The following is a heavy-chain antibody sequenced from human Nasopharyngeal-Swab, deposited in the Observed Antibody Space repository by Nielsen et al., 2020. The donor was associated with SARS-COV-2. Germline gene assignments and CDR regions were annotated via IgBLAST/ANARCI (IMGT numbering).Heavy chain of an antibody. Sequence: WVRQAPGQGLEWMGGIIPIFGTANYAQKLQGRVTITADKSTSTAYMELSSLRSDDTAVYYCARSQYCSGGSCYSGNWFDPWGQGTLVTVSS. V-gene: IGHV1-69*06. CDR2: IIPIFGTA. J-gene: IGHJ5*02. D-gene: IGHD2-15*01. CDR3: ARSQYCSGGSCYSGNWFDP.